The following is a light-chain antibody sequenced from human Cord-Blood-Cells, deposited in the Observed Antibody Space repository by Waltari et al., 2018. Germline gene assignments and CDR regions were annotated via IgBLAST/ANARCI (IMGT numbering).Light chain of an antibody. J-gene: IGLJ3*02. CDR2: DVS. V-gene: IGLV2-14*01. Sequence: QSALTQPASVSGSPGQSITISCTGTSSDVGGYNYVSWYQQHPGKAPKLMIYDVSKRPSGVSNRFSGSQSGDTASLTISGLQAEDVADYYCSSYTSSSTWVFGGGTKLPVL. CDR1: SSDVGGYNY. CDR3: SSYTSSSTWV.